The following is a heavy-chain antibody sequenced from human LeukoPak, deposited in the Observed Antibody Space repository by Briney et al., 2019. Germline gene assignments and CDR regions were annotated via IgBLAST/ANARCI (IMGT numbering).Heavy chain of an antibody. V-gene: IGHV4-34*01. J-gene: IGHJ4*02. CDR3: ARLRRGYSYGPLFDY. D-gene: IGHD5-18*01. CDR1: GGSFSGYY. CDR2: INHSGST. Sequence: PSETLSLTCAVYGGSFSGYYWSWIRQPPGKGLEWIGEINHSGSTNYNPSLKSRVTISVDTSKNQFSLKLSSVTAADTAVYYCARLRRGYSYGPLFDYWGQGTLVTVSS.